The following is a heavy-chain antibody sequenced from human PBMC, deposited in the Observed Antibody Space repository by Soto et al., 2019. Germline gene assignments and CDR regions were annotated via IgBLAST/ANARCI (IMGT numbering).Heavy chain of an antibody. CDR2: IYYSGST. CDR1: GGSISSSSYY. V-gene: IGHV4-39*01. J-gene: IGHJ5*02. D-gene: IGHD3-3*02. Sequence: SETLSLTCTVSGGSISSSSYYWGWIRQPPGKGLECIGSIYYSGSTYYNPSLKSRATISVDTSKNQFSLKLSSVTAADTAVYYCASPKIAFYNWFDPWGQGTLVTVS. CDR3: ASPKIAFYNWFDP.